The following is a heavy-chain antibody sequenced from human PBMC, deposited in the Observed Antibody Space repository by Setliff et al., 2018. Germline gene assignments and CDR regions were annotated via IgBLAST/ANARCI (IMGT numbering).Heavy chain of an antibody. CDR2: LHTSGST. CDR3: ARDNPIVGATDY. J-gene: IGHJ4*02. Sequence: SETLSLTCTVSGGSIGSGAYYWSWIRQPAGKGLEWVGRLHTSGSTNYNPSLKSRVTISVDTSKNQFSLNLSSVTAADTAVYFCARDNPIVGATDYWGQGALVTVSS. V-gene: IGHV4-61*02. CDR1: GGSIGSGAYY. D-gene: IGHD1-26*01.